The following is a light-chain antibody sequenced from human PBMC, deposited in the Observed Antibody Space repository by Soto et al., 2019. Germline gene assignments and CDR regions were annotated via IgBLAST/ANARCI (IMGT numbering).Light chain of an antibody. J-gene: IGKJ1*01. CDR1: QTVLDNTNDDRY. Sequence: DAVAVPLAERATINRGSRQTVLDNTNDDRYLTWFHQRPGQSPKVLIYWVSTRDSGVPDRFSGSGSGTDFTLTITRLEAEDVAVYYCKQYTHMPWTFGQGTKVDIK. V-gene: IGKV4-1*01. CDR2: WVS. CDR3: KQYTHMPWT.